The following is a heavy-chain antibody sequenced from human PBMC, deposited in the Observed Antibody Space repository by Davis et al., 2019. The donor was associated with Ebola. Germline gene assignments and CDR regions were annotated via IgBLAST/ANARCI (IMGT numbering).Heavy chain of an antibody. Sequence: GSLRLSCAVYGGSFSGYYWSWIRQPPGTGLEWIGEINHSGSTNYNPSLKSRVTISVDTSKNQFSLKLSSVTAADTAVYYCARGGLQCFGELLYNYYYGMDVWGQGTTVTVSS. J-gene: IGHJ6*02. CDR2: INHSGST. CDR1: GGSFSGYY. CDR3: ARGGLQCFGELLYNYYYGMDV. D-gene: IGHD3-10*01. V-gene: IGHV4-34*01.